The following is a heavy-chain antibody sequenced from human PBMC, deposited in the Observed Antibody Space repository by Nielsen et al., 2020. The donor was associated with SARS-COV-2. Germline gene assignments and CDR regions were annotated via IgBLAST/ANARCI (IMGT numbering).Heavy chain of an antibody. CDR3: APQLWLRGGFDY. CDR1: GGSISSNNW. CDR2: IYHRGST. Sequence: GSLRLSCAVSGGSISSNNWWSWVRQPPGKGLEWIGEIYHRGSTNYSPSLKTRVTISVDKSKNQFSLKMRSVTAADTAVYYCAPQLWLRGGFDYWGQGTLVTVSS. J-gene: IGHJ4*02. D-gene: IGHD5-18*01. V-gene: IGHV4-4*02.